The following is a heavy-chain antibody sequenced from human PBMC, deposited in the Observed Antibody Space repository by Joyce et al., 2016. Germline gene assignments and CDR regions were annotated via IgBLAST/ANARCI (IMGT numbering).Heavy chain of an antibody. CDR3: ARLGPYSSGNYAFDI. D-gene: IGHD6-25*01. Sequence: QVQLVESGGGLVKPGGSLRLSCAASGFPFTDYYMIWIRQPPGKGLEWVSYISSRGIRTYYAGSVKGRFTISRDNAKNSLYLQMNSLSAEDTAVYYCARLGPYSSGNYAFDIWGRGTMVTVSS. CDR2: ISSRGIRT. J-gene: IGHJ3*02. CDR1: GFPFTDYY. V-gene: IGHV3-11*01.